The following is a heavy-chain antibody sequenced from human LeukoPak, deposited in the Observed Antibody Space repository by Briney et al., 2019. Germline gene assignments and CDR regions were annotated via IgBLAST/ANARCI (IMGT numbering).Heavy chain of an antibody. J-gene: IGHJ4*02. V-gene: IGHV3-23*01. CDR3: AKVYCSSTNCYSDY. Sequence: GGSLRLSCAASGFTFSSYAMSWVRQAPGKGLDWVSAISASGGSTYYADSVTGRFTISRDNSKNTLYLQMNSLRAEDTAVYYCAKVYCSSTNCYSDYWGQGTLVTVSS. D-gene: IGHD2-2*01. CDR1: GFTFSSYA. CDR2: ISASGGST.